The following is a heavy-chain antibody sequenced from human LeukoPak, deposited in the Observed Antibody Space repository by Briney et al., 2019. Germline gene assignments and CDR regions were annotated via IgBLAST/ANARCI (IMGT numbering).Heavy chain of an antibody. CDR1: GSNFSNYV. CDR2: IGGNNGRT. J-gene: IGHJ4*02. Sequence: GGSLRLSCAASGSNFSNYVMSWVRQAPGQGLEWVSAIGGNNGRTYYAASVKGRFTISRDNSKNTLYLQMNSLRAEDTAVYYCAKDRHYFDFDYWGQGILVTVSS. D-gene: IGHD3-10*01. CDR3: AKDRHYFDFDY. V-gene: IGHV3-23*01.